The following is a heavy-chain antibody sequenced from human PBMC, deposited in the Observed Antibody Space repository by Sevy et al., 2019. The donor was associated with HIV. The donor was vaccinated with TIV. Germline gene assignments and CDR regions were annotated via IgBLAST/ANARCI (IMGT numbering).Heavy chain of an antibody. CDR1: GYSFTSYW. CDR3: AGGAVRAYGGGDCYSDFDY. CDR2: IYPGDSDT. D-gene: IGHD2-21*02. Sequence: GESLKISCKGSGYSFTSYWIGWVRQMPGKGLEWMGIIYPGDSDTRYSPSFQGQVTISADKSISTAYLQWSSLKASDTAMYYCAGGAVRAYGGGDCYSDFDYWGQGTLVTVSS. J-gene: IGHJ4*02. V-gene: IGHV5-51*01.